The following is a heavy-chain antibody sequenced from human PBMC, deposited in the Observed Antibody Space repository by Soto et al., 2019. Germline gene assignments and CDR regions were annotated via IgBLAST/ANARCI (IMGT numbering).Heavy chain of an antibody. J-gene: IGHJ4*02. CDR1: GGSFSSYY. CDR3: ARNRGNYFDY. CDR2: IYYSGST. V-gene: IGHV4-59*01. Sequence: QVQLQESGPGLVKPSETLSLTCTVSGGSFSSYYWSWIRQPPGKGLEWIGYIYYSGSTNYNPSLTSRVTMSVHTSQSQFALKLSSVTAADTAVEDCARNRGNYFDYGGQGTRVSVSS.